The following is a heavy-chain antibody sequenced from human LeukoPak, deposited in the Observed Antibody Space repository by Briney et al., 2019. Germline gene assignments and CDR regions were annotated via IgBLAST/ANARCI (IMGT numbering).Heavy chain of an antibody. CDR3: ARRRDTAMVDADY. CDR2: ISYDGCNK. J-gene: IGHJ4*02. V-gene: IGHV3-30*03. Sequence: GGSLRLSCAASGFTFSTYSMNWVRQAPGKGLEWVAVISYDGCNKYYADSVKGRFTISRDNSKNTLYLQMNSLRAEDTAVYYCARRRDTAMVDADYWGQGTLVTVSS. CDR1: GFTFSTYS. D-gene: IGHD5-18*01.